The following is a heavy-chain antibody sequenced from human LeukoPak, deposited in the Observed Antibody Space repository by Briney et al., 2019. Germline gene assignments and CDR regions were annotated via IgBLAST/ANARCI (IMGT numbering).Heavy chain of an antibody. Sequence: PGGSLRLSCAASGFTFSSYSMNWVRQAPGKGLEWVSSISSSSSYIYYADSVKGRFTISRDNAKNSLYLQMNSLKAEDTAVYYCARANPLSSTTSEYYGMDVWGQGTTVTVSS. J-gene: IGHJ6*02. CDR3: ARANPLSSTTSEYYGMDV. CDR1: GFTFSSYS. D-gene: IGHD2-2*01. CDR2: ISSSSSYI. V-gene: IGHV3-21*04.